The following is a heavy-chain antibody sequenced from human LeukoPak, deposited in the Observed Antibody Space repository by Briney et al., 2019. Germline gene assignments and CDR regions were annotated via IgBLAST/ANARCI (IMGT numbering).Heavy chain of an antibody. CDR3: ARQRWFGELEYDAFDI. D-gene: IGHD3-10*01. Sequence: GESLKISCKGSGYSFTSYWIGWVRQMPGKGLEWMGIIYPGDYSPSFQGQVTISADKSISTAYLQWSSLKASDTAMYYCARQRWFGELEYDAFDIWGQGTMVTVSS. V-gene: IGHV5-51*01. CDR2: IYPGD. J-gene: IGHJ3*02. CDR1: GYSFTSYW.